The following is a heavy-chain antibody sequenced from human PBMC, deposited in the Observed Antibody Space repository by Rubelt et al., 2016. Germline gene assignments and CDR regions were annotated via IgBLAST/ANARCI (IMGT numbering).Heavy chain of an antibody. J-gene: IGHJ3*02. CDR3: ARQERGYDAFDI. CDR2: INPNSGGT. V-gene: IGHV1-2*02. D-gene: IGHD1-1*01. CDR1: GYTFTSYG. Sequence: QVQLVQSGAEVKKPGASVKVSCKASGYTFTSYGISWVRQAPGQGLEWMGWINPNSGGTNYAQKFQGRVNRTRETSISTAYMELSRLRSDDTAVYYCARQERGYDAFDIWGQGTMVTVSS.